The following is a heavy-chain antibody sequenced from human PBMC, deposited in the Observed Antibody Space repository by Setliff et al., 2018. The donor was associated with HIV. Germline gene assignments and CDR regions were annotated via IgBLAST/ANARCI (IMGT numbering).Heavy chain of an antibody. CDR2: ISGSGDSI. J-gene: IGHJ4*02. CDR1: GFSFSNYN. D-gene: IGHD6-19*01. V-gene: IGHV3-21*06. Sequence: PGGSLRLSCVASGFSFSNYNMNWVRQAPGKGLEWVASISGSGDSIYYAGSVEGRFTISRDSAKHSLFLQMSSLRVEDTAVYFCARDKAVAGNHRPYYFDYWGQGTLVTVSS. CDR3: ARDKAVAGNHRPYYFDY.